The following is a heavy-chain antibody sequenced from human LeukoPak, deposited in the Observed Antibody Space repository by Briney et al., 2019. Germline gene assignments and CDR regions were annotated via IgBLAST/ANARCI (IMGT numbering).Heavy chain of an antibody. J-gene: IGHJ6*03. D-gene: IGHD1-26*01. V-gene: IGHV4-4*07. Sequence: PSETLSLTCTASGVSISSYYWSWIRQPAGKGLEWVGRIYTSGSTNYNPSLKSRVTMSVDTSKNQFSLKLSSVTAADTAVYYCARDVGYYYYYYMDVWVKGTTVTVSS. CDR2: IYTSGST. CDR1: GVSISSYY. CDR3: ARDVGYYYYYYMDV.